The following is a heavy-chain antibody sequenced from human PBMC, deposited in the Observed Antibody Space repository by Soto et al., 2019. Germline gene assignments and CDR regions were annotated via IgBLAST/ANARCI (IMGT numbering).Heavy chain of an antibody. Sequence: GWSLRLSCAASGFTFSSYGMHWVRQAPGKGLEWVAVIWYDGSNKYYADSVKGRFTISRDNSKNTLYLQMNSLRAEDTAVYYCARASGIAAAGEYDAFDIWGQGTMVTVSS. D-gene: IGHD6-13*01. J-gene: IGHJ3*02. CDR2: IWYDGSNK. CDR3: ARASGIAAAGEYDAFDI. CDR1: GFTFSSYG. V-gene: IGHV3-33*01.